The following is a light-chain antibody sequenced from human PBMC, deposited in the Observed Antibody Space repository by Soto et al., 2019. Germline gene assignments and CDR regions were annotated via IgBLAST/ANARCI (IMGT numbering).Light chain of an antibody. CDR3: QQYGSSGT. V-gene: IGKV3-20*01. J-gene: IGKJ1*01. CDR1: QSVSSSY. Sequence: EIVLTQYPGTLSLSPGERATLSCGASQSVSSSYLAWYKQQPGQAPRLLIYGASNRATGIPDSLSGSGSGTEFTLTISRMAPEDFAVYYCQQYGSSGTFGQGTKVDIK. CDR2: GAS.